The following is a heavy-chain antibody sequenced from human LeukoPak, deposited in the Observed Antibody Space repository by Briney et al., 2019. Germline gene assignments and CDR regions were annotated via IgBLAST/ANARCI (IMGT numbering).Heavy chain of an antibody. Sequence: GASVKVSCKASGYTFTSYDINWVRQATGQGFEWMGWMNPNSGNTGYAQKFQGRVTITRNTSISTAYMELSSLRSEDTAVYYCARGLSDFWSGYYYYYYMDVWGKGTTVTVSS. CDR1: GYTFTSYD. CDR3: ARGLSDFWSGYYYYYYMDV. J-gene: IGHJ6*03. D-gene: IGHD3-3*01. CDR2: MNPNSGNT. V-gene: IGHV1-8*03.